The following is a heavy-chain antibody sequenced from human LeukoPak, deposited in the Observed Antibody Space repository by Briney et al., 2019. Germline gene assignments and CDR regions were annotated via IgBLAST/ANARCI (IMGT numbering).Heavy chain of an antibody. Sequence: VASVKVSCKASGYTFTSYYMHWVRQAPGQGLEWMGIINPSGGRTSYAQKFQGRVTMTRDMSTGTVYMELSSLRSEDTAVYYCARGDRATVTLYWGQGTLVTVSS. V-gene: IGHV1-46*01. CDR3: ARGDRATVTLY. J-gene: IGHJ4*02. CDR1: GYTFTSYY. D-gene: IGHD4-17*01. CDR2: INPSGGRT.